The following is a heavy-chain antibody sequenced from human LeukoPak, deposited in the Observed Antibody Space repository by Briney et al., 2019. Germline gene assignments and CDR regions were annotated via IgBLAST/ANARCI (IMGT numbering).Heavy chain of an antibody. J-gene: IGHJ4*02. CDR1: GFTFSTYA. Sequence: GGSLRLSCAASGFTFSTYAMSWVRQAPGKGLEWVSTISAGSGNTYYAASVKGRFTISRDNSKNTLYLQMDSLRAEDTAIYYCTKDFRGSGYFFDYWGQGTPVTVSS. V-gene: IGHV3-23*01. D-gene: IGHD3-10*01. CDR3: TKDFRGSGYFFDY. CDR2: ISAGSGNT.